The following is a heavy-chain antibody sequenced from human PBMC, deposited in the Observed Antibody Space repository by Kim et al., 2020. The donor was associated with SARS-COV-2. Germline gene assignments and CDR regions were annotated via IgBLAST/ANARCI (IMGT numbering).Heavy chain of an antibody. V-gene: IGHV3-30*02. J-gene: IGHJ4*02. CDR3: AKPTGGAAAGLGFEY. Sequence: VTGRFTITRGNSKNTLYLQMNSLRAEDTAVYYCAKPTGGAAAGLGFEYWGQGTLVTVSS. D-gene: IGHD6-13*01.